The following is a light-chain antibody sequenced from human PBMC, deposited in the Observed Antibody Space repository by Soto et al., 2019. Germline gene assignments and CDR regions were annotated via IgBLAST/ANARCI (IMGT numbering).Light chain of an antibody. CDR1: QSVSSY. V-gene: IGKV3-20*01. CDR2: GAS. J-gene: IGKJ1*01. Sequence: EIVLTQSPGTLSLSPGERATLSCRASQSVSSYLAWYRQKPGQAPRLLIYGASSRATGIPDRFSGSGSGTDFTLTINRLEPEDFAVYYCQQYGSSPKTFGQGTKVEIK. CDR3: QQYGSSPKT.